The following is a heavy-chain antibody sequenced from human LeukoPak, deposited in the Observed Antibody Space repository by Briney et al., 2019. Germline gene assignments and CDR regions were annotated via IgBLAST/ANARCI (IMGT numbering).Heavy chain of an antibody. CDR3: TRPRGSWFAFDI. Sequence: ASVKVSCKVSGYTLTELSMHWVRQAPGKGLEWMGGFDPEDGETIYAQKFQGRVTMTEDTSTDTAYMELSSLRAEDTAVYYCTRPRGSWFAFDIWGQGTMVTVSS. V-gene: IGHV1-24*01. CDR1: GYTLTELS. J-gene: IGHJ3*02. CDR2: FDPEDGET. D-gene: IGHD6-13*01.